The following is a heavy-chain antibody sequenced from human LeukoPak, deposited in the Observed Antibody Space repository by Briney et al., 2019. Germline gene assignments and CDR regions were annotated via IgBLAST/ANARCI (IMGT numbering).Heavy chain of an antibody. D-gene: IGHD2-2*01. J-gene: IGHJ5*02. CDR1: GFTFSSYG. V-gene: IGHV3-30*02. CDR2: IRYDGSNK. CDR3: ARLPDQLLLGWFDP. Sequence: GGSLRLSCAASGFTFSSYGMHWVRQAPGKGLEWVAFIRYDGSNKYYADSVKGRFTISRDNSKNTLYLQMNSLRAEDTAVYYCARLPDQLLLGWFDPWGQGTLVTVSS.